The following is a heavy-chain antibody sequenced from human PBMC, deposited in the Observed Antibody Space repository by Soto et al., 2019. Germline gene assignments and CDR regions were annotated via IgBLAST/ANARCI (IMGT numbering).Heavy chain of an antibody. CDR2: TSSDGINE. CDR3: ARERSLAVAAPGY. Sequence: QVQLVESGGGVVQPGRSLRLSCAASGFTLRSYTMYWVRQVPGKGLEWVASTSSDGINEYYADSAKGRFTISRDNSKNSLFVQMNSLRAEDSAMYFCARERSLAVAAPGYWGQGTLVNVSS. CDR1: GFTLRSYT. D-gene: IGHD6-19*01. J-gene: IGHJ4*02. V-gene: IGHV3-30-3*01.